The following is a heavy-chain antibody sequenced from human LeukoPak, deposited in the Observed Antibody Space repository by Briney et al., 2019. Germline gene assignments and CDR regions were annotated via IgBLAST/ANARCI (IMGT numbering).Heavy chain of an antibody. J-gene: IGHJ4*02. CDR2: VNPQGSET. CDR3: ARARWSSTGWFFGY. CDR1: GFTFSSYW. Sequence: GESLRLSCAASGFTFSSYWMHWARQAPGKGLVWVSRVNPQGSETSYADSVRGRFTISRDNAKDALHLQMDNLRAEDTAVYYCARARWSSTGWFFGYWGQGTLVTVSS. D-gene: IGHD6-19*01. V-gene: IGHV3-74*01.